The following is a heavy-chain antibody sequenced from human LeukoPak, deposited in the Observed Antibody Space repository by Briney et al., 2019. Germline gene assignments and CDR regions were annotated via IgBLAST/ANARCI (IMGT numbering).Heavy chain of an antibody. CDR2: IYPGDSDT. V-gene: IGHV5-51*01. CDR3: ASSLEGIAAAGSHFDY. D-gene: IGHD6-13*01. J-gene: IGHJ4*02. CDR1: GYSFTSYW. Sequence: GESLKISCKGSGYSFTSYWIGWVRQMPGKGLEWMGIIYPGDSDTRYSPSFQGQVTISADKSISTAYLQWSSLKASDTAMYYCASSLEGIAAAGSHFDYWGQGTLVTVSS.